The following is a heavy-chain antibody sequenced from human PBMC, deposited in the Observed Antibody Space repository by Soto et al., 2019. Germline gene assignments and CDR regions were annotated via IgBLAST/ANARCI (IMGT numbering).Heavy chain of an antibody. J-gene: IGHJ4*02. D-gene: IGHD3-9*01. CDR3: ARVIRYFDWLFGATFDY. CDR2: ISAYNGNT. Sequence: QVQLVQSGAEVKKPGASVKVSCKASGYTFTSYGISWVRQAPGQRLEWMGWISAYNGNTNYAQKLQGRVTMTTDTSTSTAYMELRSLRSDDAAVYYCARVIRYFDWLFGATFDYWGQGTLVTVSS. CDR1: GYTFTSYG. V-gene: IGHV1-18*01.